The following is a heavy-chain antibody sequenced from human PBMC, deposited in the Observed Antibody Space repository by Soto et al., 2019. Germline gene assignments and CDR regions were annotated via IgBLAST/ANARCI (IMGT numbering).Heavy chain of an antibody. D-gene: IGHD6-13*01. V-gene: IGHV1-69*12. J-gene: IGHJ3*02. Sequence: QVQLVQSGDEVKKPGSSVKVSCKASGGTFSSYTISWVRQAPGQGLEWMGGITPIFGTAHYAQKFQGRVTITADESKSRAYIELSSVRSEDTALYYSARVRPYAAAAPGPSFDIWGQGTMVTVSS. CDR1: GGTFSSYT. CDR3: ARVRPYAAAAPGPSFDI. CDR2: ITPIFGTA.